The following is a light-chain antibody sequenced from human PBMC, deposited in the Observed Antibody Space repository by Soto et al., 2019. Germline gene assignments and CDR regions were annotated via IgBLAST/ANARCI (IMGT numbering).Light chain of an antibody. CDR3: CSYAGSSYYV. V-gene: IGLV2-23*02. J-gene: IGLJ1*01. CDR1: SSDVGSYNL. CDR2: EVS. Sequence: QSALTQPASVSGSPGQSITISCTGTSSDVGSYNLVSWYQQHTGKAPKLMIYEVSKRPSGVSNRFSGSKSGNTASLTISGLQAEDEADDYCCSYAGSSYYVFGTGTKLTVL.